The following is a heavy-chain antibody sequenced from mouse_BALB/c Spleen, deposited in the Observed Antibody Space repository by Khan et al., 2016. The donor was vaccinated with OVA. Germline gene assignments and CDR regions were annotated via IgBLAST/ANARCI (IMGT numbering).Heavy chain of an antibody. V-gene: IGHV3-2*02. Sequence: QLEESGPGLVKPSQSLSLTCTVTGYSITSDYAWNWIRQFPGNKLEWMGYISYSGSTTYNPSLKSRISITRDTSKDQFFLQLKSVTSDDTATYYCASELGRYYALDYWGQGTSVTVSS. CDR1: GYSITSDYA. D-gene: IGHD4-1*01. CDR3: ASELGRYYALDY. CDR2: ISYSGST. J-gene: IGHJ4*01.